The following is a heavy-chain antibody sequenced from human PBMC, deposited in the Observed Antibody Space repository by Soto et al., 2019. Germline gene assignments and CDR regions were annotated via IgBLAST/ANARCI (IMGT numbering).Heavy chain of an antibody. D-gene: IGHD2-2*01. J-gene: IGHJ5*02. V-gene: IGHV5-10-1*01. CDR2: IDPRDSYV. Sequence: PGESLKISCTGFGYTFTTFWISWVRQMPGKGLEWMGRIDPRDSYVTYSPSFEGHVTISADKSISTAYLQWGSLRASDTAIYYCARICCTTTCDSWFDPWGQGTLVTVSS. CDR1: GYTFTTFW. CDR3: ARICCTTTCDSWFDP.